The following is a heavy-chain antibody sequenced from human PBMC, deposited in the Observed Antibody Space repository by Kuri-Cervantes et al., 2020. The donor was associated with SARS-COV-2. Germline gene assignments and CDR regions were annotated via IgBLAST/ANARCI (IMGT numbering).Heavy chain of an antibody. D-gene: IGHD3-10*01. CDR1: GYSISSGYY. CDR3: ARPYGSGSYWGEDSAASPYYYYYYMDV. J-gene: IGHJ6*03. V-gene: IGHV4-38-2*01. CDR2: IYHSGST. Sequence: SQTLSLTCAVSGYSISSGYYWGWIRQPPGKGLEWIGSIYHSGSTYYNPSLKSRVTISVDTSKNQFSLKLSSVTAADTAVYYCARPYGSGSYWGEDSAASPYYYYYYMDVWGKGTTVTVSS.